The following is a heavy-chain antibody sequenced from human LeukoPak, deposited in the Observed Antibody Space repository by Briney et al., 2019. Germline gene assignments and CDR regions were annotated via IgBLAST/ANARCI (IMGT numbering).Heavy chain of an antibody. V-gene: IGHV1-18*01. Sequence: ASVKVSCKASGYTFSSYGISWVRQAPGQGLEWMGWISDYNGNTNYAQKVQGRVTMTTDPFTSTAYMELRSLRSDDTAVYYCARDGPDRAAWFDPWGQGTLDTVSS. CDR1: GYTFSSYG. CDR2: ISDYNGNT. D-gene: IGHD3-22*01. CDR3: ARDGPDRAAWFDP. J-gene: IGHJ5*02.